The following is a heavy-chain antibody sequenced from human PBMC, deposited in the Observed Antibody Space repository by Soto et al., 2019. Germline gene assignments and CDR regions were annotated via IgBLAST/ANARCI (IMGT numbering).Heavy chain of an antibody. D-gene: IGHD2-21*02. Sequence: SETLSLTCIVSGESISSSSYYWGWIRQPPGKGLEWIGSIYYSGRTYYNPSFKSRVTISIDTSKNQFSLKLSSVTATDTAVYYGARQRTTVVTQAYFDHWGQGALVTVSS. CDR3: ARQRTTVVTQAYFDH. V-gene: IGHV4-39*01. CDR1: GESISSSSYY. CDR2: IYYSGRT. J-gene: IGHJ4*02.